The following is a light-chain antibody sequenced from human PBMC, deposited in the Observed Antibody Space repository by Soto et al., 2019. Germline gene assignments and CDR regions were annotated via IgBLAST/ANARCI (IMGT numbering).Light chain of an antibody. V-gene: IGKV1-5*03. Sequence: DILMTQSPSTLSASVGDRVSINCRASQSISAWLAWYQQKPGKAPRLLIYKASTLEIGVPSRFSGSGSGTEFTLTISSLQPDDVAMYCCQQYNDYSWTLGQGTKVDIK. CDR1: QSISAW. CDR3: QQYNDYSWT. J-gene: IGKJ1*01. CDR2: KAS.